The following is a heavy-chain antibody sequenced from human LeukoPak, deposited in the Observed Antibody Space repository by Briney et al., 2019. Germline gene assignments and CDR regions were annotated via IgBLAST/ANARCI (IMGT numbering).Heavy chain of an antibody. D-gene: IGHD2-2*01. J-gene: IGHJ5*02. CDR1: GYTLTELS. CDR3: AIPYCSSTSCYVENWFDP. Sequence: AASVKVSCKVSGYTLTELSMHWVRQAPGKGLEWMGGFDPEDGETIYAQKFQGRVTMTEDTSTDTAYMELSSLRSEDTAVYYCAIPYCSSTSCYVENWFDPWGQGTLVTVSS. CDR2: FDPEDGET. V-gene: IGHV1-24*01.